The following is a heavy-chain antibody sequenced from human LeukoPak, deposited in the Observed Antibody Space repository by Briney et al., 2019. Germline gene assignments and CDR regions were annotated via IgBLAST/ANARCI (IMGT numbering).Heavy chain of an antibody. Sequence: PGGSLRLSCAASGFTVSSYYMSWVRQAPGKGLEWVSVIYSGGSTYYADSVKGRFTISRDNSKNTLYLQMNSLRAEDTAVYYCARERTYYYDSSGYTLGYFDYWGQGTLVTVSS. J-gene: IGHJ4*02. D-gene: IGHD3-22*01. CDR2: IYSGGST. CDR1: GFTVSSYY. CDR3: ARERTYYYDSSGYTLGYFDY. V-gene: IGHV3-53*01.